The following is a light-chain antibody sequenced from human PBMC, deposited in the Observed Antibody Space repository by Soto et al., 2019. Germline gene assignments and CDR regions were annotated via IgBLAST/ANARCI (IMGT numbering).Light chain of an antibody. CDR2: QDS. Sequence: SSELTQPPSVSVSPGQTASITCSGDKLGDKYACWYQQKPGQSPVLVIYQDSKRPSGIPERFSGSNSGNTATLTISGTQAMDEADYYCQAWDSSPEFGGGTKLTAL. J-gene: IGLJ2*01. V-gene: IGLV3-1*01. CDR3: QAWDSSPE. CDR1: KLGDKY.